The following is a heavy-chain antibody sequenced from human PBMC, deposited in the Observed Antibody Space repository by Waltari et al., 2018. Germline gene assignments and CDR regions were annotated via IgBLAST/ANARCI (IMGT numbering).Heavy chain of an antibody. CDR2: ISSRSSYI. J-gene: IGHJ6*03. CDR3: ARAVDMYYYYMDV. V-gene: IGHV3-21*01. D-gene: IGHD5-12*01. CDR1: GFTFSSYS. Sequence: EVQLVESGGGLVKPGGSLRLSCAASGFTFSSYSMNWVRQAPGKGLGGVSSISSRSSYIYYADSEKGRCTISRDNAKNSLYLQMNSLRAEDTAVYYCARAVDMYYYYMDVWGKGTTVTISS.